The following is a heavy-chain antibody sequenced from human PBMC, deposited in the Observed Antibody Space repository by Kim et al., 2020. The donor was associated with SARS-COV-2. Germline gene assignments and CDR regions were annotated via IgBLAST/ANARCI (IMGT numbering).Heavy chain of an antibody. CDR3: AREFRGVQSNWFDP. CDR2: ISSSSSYI. D-gene: IGHD3-10*01. Sequence: GGSLRLSCAASGFTFSSYSMNWVRQAPGKGLEWVSSISSSSSYIYYADSVKGRFTISRDNAKNSLYLQMNSLRAGDTAVYYCAREFRGVQSNWFDPWGQGTLVTVSS. V-gene: IGHV3-21*01. J-gene: IGHJ5*02. CDR1: GFTFSSYS.